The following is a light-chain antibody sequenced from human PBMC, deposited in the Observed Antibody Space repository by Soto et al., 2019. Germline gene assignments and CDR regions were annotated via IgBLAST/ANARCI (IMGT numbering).Light chain of an antibody. CDR1: QSVSNNY. CDR3: QPYVNSPPYT. V-gene: IGKV3-20*01. Sequence: EIVLTQSPGTLSLSPGERATLSCRASQSVSNNYLAWYQQKPGQAPRLLIYGASTRASDIEGRFSGSGYGTDFTLTISRLEPEDFAVYYCQPYVNSPPYTLGQRTKVDIK. J-gene: IGKJ2*01. CDR2: GAS.